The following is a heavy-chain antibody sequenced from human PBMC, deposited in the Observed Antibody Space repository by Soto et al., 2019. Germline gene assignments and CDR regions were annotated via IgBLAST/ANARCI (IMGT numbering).Heavy chain of an antibody. CDR3: AREKRLPYYYDSSGYIQGFKPYYYYYGMDV. V-gene: IGHV3-11*06. D-gene: IGHD3-22*01. J-gene: IGHJ6*02. CDR1: GFTFSDYY. CDR2: ISSSSSHT. Sequence: GGSLRLSCAASGFTFSDYYMSWIRQAPGKGLEWVSYISSSSSHTNYADSVKGRFTISRDNAKNSRYLQMNSLRAEDTAVYYCAREKRLPYYYDSSGYIQGFKPYYYYYGMDVWGQGTTVTVSS.